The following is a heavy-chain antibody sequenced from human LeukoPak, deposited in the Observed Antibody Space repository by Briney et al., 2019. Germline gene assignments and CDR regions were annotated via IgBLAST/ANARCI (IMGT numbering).Heavy chain of an antibody. Sequence: SETLSLTCAVYGGSFSGYYWGWIRQPPGKGLEWIGSIDHSGSTHYNPSLKSRVTISVDTSKNQFPLKLSSVTAADTALYYCARDATMMGNYFNYWGQGTLVTVSS. CDR3: ARDATMMGNYFNY. J-gene: IGHJ4*02. CDR2: IDHSGST. CDR1: GGSFSGYY. V-gene: IGHV4-34*01. D-gene: IGHD5-12*01.